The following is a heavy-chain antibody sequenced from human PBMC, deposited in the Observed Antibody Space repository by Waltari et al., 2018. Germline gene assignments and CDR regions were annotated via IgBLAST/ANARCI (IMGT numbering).Heavy chain of an antibody. CDR3: ARARWRAVAAPSAFDI. CDR2: INHSGST. CDR1: GGSFSGYY. J-gene: IGHJ3*02. Sequence: QVQLQQWGAGLLKPSETLSLTCAVYGGSFSGYYWSWIRQPPGKGLEWIGEINHSGSTNYNPSLKSRVTISVDTSKNQFSLKLSSVTAADTAVYYCARARWRAVAAPSAFDIWGQGTMVTVSS. V-gene: IGHV4-34*01. D-gene: IGHD6-19*01.